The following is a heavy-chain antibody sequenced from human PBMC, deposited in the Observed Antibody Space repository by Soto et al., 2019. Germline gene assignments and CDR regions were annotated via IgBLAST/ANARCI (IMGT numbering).Heavy chain of an antibody. J-gene: IGHJ3*01. CDR2: IHSSATTM. CDR3: ATRSGGGGAFDF. Sequence: GGSLRLSCAASGLTFSRYEMNWVRQAPGKGLEWIAYIHSSATTMYYADSVKGRFTISRDNAKNSLCLQLNSLSAEDTAVYYCATRSGGGGAFDFWGQGTMVTVSS. CDR1: GLTFSRYE. V-gene: IGHV3-48*03. D-gene: IGHD3-10*01.